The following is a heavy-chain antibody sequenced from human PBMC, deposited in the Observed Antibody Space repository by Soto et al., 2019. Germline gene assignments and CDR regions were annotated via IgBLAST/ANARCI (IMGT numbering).Heavy chain of an antibody. Sequence: QVQLVESGGGVVQPGRSLRLSCAASGFTFHNYGMHWVRQAPGKGLEWVAVIWYDGSNKYYADSVKGRFTISRDNSKNTLYLQMNSMRAEDTAVYYCARDLGPYCSTTSCLEKDWFDPWGQGTLVTVSS. D-gene: IGHD2-2*01. CDR2: IWYDGSNK. J-gene: IGHJ5*02. CDR3: ARDLGPYCSTTSCLEKDWFDP. CDR1: GFTFHNYG. V-gene: IGHV3-33*01.